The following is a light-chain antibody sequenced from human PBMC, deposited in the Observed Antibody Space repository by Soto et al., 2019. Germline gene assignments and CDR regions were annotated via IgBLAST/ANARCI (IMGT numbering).Light chain of an antibody. CDR3: QSYDSSLNGVV. Sequence: QSVLTQATSVSGAPGQRVTISCTGSSSNIGAGYDVHWYQQLPGTAPKLLIFDNNNRPSGVPDRFSGSRSGTSASLAITGLQAEDEADYYCQSYDSSLNGVVFGGGTKLTVL. CDR2: DNN. J-gene: IGLJ2*01. V-gene: IGLV1-40*01. CDR1: SSNIGAGYD.